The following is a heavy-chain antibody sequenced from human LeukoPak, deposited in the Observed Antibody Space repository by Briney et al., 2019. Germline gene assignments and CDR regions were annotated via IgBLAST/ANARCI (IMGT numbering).Heavy chain of an antibody. V-gene: IGHV1-18*01. D-gene: IGHD2/OR15-2a*01. Sequence: ASVKVSCKASGYTFTSYGISWVQQAPGQGLEWMGWISAYNGNTNYAQKLQGRVTMTTDTSTSTAYMEPRSLRSDDTAVYYCARLLGPPTTTSFDLWGRGTLVTVSS. CDR3: ARLLGPPTTTSFDL. J-gene: IGHJ2*01. CDR2: ISAYNGNT. CDR1: GYTFTSYG.